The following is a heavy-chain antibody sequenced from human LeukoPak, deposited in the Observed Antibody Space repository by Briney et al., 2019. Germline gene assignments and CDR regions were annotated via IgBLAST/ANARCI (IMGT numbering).Heavy chain of an antibody. Sequence: GGSLRLSCAASGFTFSSYAMNWVRQAPGKGLEWVSYISSSGSTIYYADSVKGRFIIARDNAKNSLYLHMNSLRAEDTAVYYCAELGITMIGGVWGKGTTVTISS. CDR1: GFTFSSYA. CDR2: ISSSGSTI. D-gene: IGHD3-10*02. J-gene: IGHJ6*04. V-gene: IGHV3-48*03. CDR3: AELGITMIGGV.